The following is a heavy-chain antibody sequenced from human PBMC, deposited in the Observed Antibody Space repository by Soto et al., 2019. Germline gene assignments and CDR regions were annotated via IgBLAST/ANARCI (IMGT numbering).Heavy chain of an antibody. CDR1: GFIFSKYG. J-gene: IGHJ6*02. Sequence: GGSLRLSCAASGFIFSKYGMHWVRQAPGKGLEWVAVISYDGSNKYYAESVKGRFIISRDKPENTLYLQMNSLRAEDTALYYCAKDLGSGKPYYYYAMDVWGQGTTVTVSS. V-gene: IGHV3-30*18. CDR2: ISYDGSNK. D-gene: IGHD3-10*01. CDR3: AKDLGSGKPYYYYAMDV.